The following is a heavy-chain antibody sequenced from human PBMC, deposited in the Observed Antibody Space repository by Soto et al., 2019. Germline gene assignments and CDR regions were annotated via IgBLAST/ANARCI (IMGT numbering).Heavy chain of an antibody. D-gene: IGHD3-3*01. CDR1: GLSLRRYW. Sequence: GGPRRLSCVASGLSLRRYWISWVRQAPVKGLEWVAKIKHDVSENTYVESVQGRFTISRDNAKNSLYLQMNSLRDEDTAVYYCASVPGAILEWLSWFDYWGQGTLVTVS. V-gene: IGHV3-7*03. J-gene: IGHJ5*01. CDR2: IKHDVSEN. CDR3: ASVPGAILEWLSWFDY.